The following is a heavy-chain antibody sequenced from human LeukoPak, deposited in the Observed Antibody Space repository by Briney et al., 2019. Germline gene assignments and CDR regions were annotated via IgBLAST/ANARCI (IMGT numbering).Heavy chain of an antibody. D-gene: IGHD6-19*01. CDR1: GFTFSSYG. CDR3: AKDLSQWAVADHLDAFDI. V-gene: IGHV3-30*02. Sequence: PGGSLRLSCAASGFTFSSYGMHWVRQAPGKGLEWVAFIRYDGSNKYYADSVKGRFTISRDNSKNTLYLQMNSLRAEDTAVYYCAKDLSQWAVADHLDAFDIWGQGTMVTVSS. CDR2: IRYDGSNK. J-gene: IGHJ3*02.